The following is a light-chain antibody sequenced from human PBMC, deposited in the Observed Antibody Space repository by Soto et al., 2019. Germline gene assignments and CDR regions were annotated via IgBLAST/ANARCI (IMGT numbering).Light chain of an antibody. V-gene: IGLV1-44*01. J-gene: IGLJ3*02. CDR1: NSNIGSNT. Sequence: QSVLTQPPSASGTLGQRVTISCSGGNSNIGSNTVNWYQHLPGTAPKLLIYHSDQRPSGIPDRFSGSKYGTSASLDISGLQSEDEADYYCTAWDGSLDGRVFGGGTKLTVL. CDR2: HSD. CDR3: TAWDGSLDGRV.